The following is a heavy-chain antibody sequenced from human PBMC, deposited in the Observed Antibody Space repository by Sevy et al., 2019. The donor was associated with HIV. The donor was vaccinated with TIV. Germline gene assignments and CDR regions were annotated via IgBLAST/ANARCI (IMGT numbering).Heavy chain of an antibody. CDR2: IYYSGST. V-gene: IGHV4-61*01. Sequence: SETLSLTCTVSGGSVSSGSYYWSWIRQPPGKGLEWVGYIYYSGSTNYNPSLKSRVSISVDTSKNQFSLKLSSVTAADAGVYYCSRDHRRYSHWLDWFDPWGQGALVTVSS. J-gene: IGHJ5*02. CDR1: GGSVSSGSYY. D-gene: IGHD3-9*01. CDR3: SRDHRRYSHWLDWFDP.